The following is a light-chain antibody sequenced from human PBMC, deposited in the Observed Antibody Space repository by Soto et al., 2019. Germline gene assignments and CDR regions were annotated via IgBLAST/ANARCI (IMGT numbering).Light chain of an antibody. CDR1: RGNFGSSY. J-gene: IGLJ2*01. Sequence: NFMLIQPHSVSESPGKTVTISCAGSRGNFGSSYVQWLQQRPGSAPATRICEDNQRPSGVPDRFSGSIDRSSNSASLTISGLKPEDEADYFCQYYDSTYVVFGGGTKLTVL. CDR2: EDN. V-gene: IGLV6-57*02. CDR3: QYYDSTYVV.